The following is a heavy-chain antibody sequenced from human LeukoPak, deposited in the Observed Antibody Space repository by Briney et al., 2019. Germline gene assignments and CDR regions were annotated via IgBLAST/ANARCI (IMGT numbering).Heavy chain of an antibody. CDR1: GFTFSSYW. V-gene: IGHV3-74*01. J-gene: IGHJ3*02. CDR2: INSDGSGT. D-gene: IGHD3-9*01. CDR3: ARQNDILTGPDAFDI. Sequence: GGSLRLSCAASGFTFSSYWMHWVRQAPGKGLVWVSRINSDGSGTSYADSVKGRFTISRDNAKNTLYLQMNSLRAEDTAVYYCARQNDILTGPDAFDIWGQGTMVTVSS.